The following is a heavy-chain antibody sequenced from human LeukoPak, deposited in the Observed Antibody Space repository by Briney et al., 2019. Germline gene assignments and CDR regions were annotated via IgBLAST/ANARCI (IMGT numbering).Heavy chain of an antibody. CDR1: GFTFSNAW. CDR3: TTDWDNNWNYEYYFDY. D-gene: IGHD1-7*01. V-gene: IGHV3-15*01. Sequence: GGSLRLSCAASGFTFSNAWMSWVRQAPGKGLEWVGRIKSKTDGGTTDYAAPVKGRFTISRDDSKNTLYLQMNSLKTEDTAVYYCTTDWDNNWNYEYYFDYWGQGTLVTVSS. J-gene: IGHJ4*02. CDR2: IKSKTDGGTT.